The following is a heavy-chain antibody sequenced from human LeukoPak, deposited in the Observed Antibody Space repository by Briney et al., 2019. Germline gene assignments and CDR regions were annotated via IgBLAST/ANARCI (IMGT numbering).Heavy chain of an antibody. CDR1: GGSIGINRHY. CDR2: IYTSGST. V-gene: IGHV4-4*07. Sequence: PSETLSLTCSVSGGSIGINRHYWSWIRQAAGKGLEWIGRIYTSGSTNYNPSLKSRVTMSIDTSKNQFSLNLTSVTAADTAVYYCSRDFGSTSVGDAFDIWGQGTMVIVSS. D-gene: IGHD3-3*01. J-gene: IGHJ3*02. CDR3: SRDFGSTSVGDAFDI.